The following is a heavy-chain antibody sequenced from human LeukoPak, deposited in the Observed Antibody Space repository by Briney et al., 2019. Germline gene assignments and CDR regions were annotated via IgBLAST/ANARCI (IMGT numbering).Heavy chain of an antibody. V-gene: IGHV4-59*01. Sequence: SGGSLRLSCAASGFTFSNAWMSWVRQAPGKGLEWIGYIYYSGSTNYNPSLKSRVTISVDTSKNQFSLKLSSVTAADTAVYYCARAPLDGDHFDYWGQGTLVTVSS. D-gene: IGHD4-17*01. CDR1: GFTFSNAW. CDR2: IYYSGST. CDR3: ARAPLDGDHFDY. J-gene: IGHJ4*02.